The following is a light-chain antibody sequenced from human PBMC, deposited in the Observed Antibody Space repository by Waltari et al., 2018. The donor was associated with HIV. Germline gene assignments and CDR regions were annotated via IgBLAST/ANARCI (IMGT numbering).Light chain of an antibody. J-gene: IGLJ1*01. CDR2: DVI. Sequence: QSALTQPASVSGSPGQSITISCTGTSSEVGGFNHVSWYQQHPGKAPKLMIHDVIKRPSGVSNRFSGSKSGNTASLTISGLQAEDEADYYCCSYAGSGTYVFGTGTKVTVL. V-gene: IGLV2-23*02. CDR3: CSYAGSGTYV. CDR1: SSEVGGFNH.